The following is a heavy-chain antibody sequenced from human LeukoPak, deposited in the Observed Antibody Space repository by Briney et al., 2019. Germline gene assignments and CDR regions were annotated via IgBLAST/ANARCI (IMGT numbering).Heavy chain of an antibody. Sequence: PSETLSLTCTVSGGSISSYYWSWIRQPPGKGLEWIGYIYYSGSTNYNPSLKSRVTISVDTSKNQFSLKLSSVTAADTAVYYCARDSYSSSWYGHYFDYWGQGTLVTVSS. V-gene: IGHV4-59*01. J-gene: IGHJ4*02. D-gene: IGHD6-13*01. CDR1: GGSISSYY. CDR2: IYYSGST. CDR3: ARDSYSSSWYGHYFDY.